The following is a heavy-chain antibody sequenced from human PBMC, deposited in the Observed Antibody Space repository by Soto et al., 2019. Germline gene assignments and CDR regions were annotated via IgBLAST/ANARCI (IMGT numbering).Heavy chain of an antibody. V-gene: IGHV3-23*01. CDR2: ISNSGSST. CDR3: ALRVLQGY. J-gene: IGHJ4*02. CDR1: GFTFRSYA. D-gene: IGHD5-12*01. Sequence: AGGSLRLSCAASGFTFRSYAMSWVRQAPGKVLEWVSAISNSGSSTYYADSVKGRFTISRDNSKNTLSLQMNSLRAEDTAVYYCALRVLQGYWGQGTLVNVSS.